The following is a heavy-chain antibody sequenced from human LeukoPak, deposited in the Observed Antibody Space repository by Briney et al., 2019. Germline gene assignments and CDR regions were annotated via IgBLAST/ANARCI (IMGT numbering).Heavy chain of an antibody. Sequence: GGSLRLSCSASGFSLNSYAVNWVRQAPGKGLEWVSGIGGISGSGDNTYYADSVRGRFTISRDNSKNTLYLQMNSLRVEDTAVYCCATSPSRAILIIGGVIAWGQGTLVTVSS. CDR1: GFSLNSYA. V-gene: IGHV3-23*01. CDR3: ATSPSRAILIIGGVIA. J-gene: IGHJ5*02. CDR2: IGGISGSGDNT. D-gene: IGHD3-16*02.